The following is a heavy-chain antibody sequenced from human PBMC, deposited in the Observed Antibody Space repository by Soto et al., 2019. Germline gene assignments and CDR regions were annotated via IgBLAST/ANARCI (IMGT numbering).Heavy chain of an antibody. CDR3: TTEFDYYDSSGYYYATDY. CDR2: IKSITDGGTT. V-gene: IGHV3-15*07. Sequence: SVSNAWMNWVRQAPGKGLEWVGRIKSITDGGTTDYAAPVKGRFTISRDDSKDTLYLQMNSLKTEDTAVYYCTTEFDYYDSSGYYYATDYWGQGALVTVSS. D-gene: IGHD3-22*01. J-gene: IGHJ4*02. CDR1: SVSNAW.